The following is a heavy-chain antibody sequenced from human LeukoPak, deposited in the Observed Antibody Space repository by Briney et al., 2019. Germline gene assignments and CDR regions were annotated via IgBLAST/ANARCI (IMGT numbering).Heavy chain of an antibody. J-gene: IGHJ3*02. CDR1: GFTFSSYW. D-gene: IGHD6-13*01. V-gene: IGHV3-7*01. Sequence: GGSLGLSCAASGFTFSSYWMSWVRQAPGKGLEWVANIKQDGSEKYYVDSVKGRLTISRDNAKNSLYLQMNSLRAEDTAVYYCARDPTDSSSWYRAFDIWGQGTMVTVSS. CDR2: IKQDGSEK. CDR3: ARDPTDSSSWYRAFDI.